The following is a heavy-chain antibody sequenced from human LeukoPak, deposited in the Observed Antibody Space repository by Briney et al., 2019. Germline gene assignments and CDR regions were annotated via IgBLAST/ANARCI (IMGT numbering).Heavy chain of an antibody. J-gene: IGHJ4*02. V-gene: IGHV3-48*04. Sequence: GGSLRLSCAASGFTFSSYSMNWVRQAPGKGLEWVSYISSSGNILYYEDSVKGRLTISRDNAKNSLYLQMDSLRAEDTAVYYCAREGGIAAADCFDYWGQGTLVTVSS. CDR1: GFTFSSYS. CDR2: ISSSGNIL. D-gene: IGHD6-13*01. CDR3: AREGGIAAADCFDY.